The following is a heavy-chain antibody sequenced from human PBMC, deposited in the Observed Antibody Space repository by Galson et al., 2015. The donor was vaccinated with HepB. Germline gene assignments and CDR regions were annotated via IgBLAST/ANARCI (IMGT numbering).Heavy chain of an antibody. Sequence: SLRLSCAASGFTFSSYSMNWVRQAPGKGLEWVSYISSSSSTIYYEDSVKGRFTISKDNAKNSLYLQMNSLRDEDTAVYYCAREGQYYDYVWGSYRDYWGQGTLVTVSS. V-gene: IGHV3-48*02. CDR2: ISSSSSTI. J-gene: IGHJ4*02. D-gene: IGHD3-16*02. CDR1: GFTFSSYS. CDR3: AREGQYYDYVWGSYRDY.